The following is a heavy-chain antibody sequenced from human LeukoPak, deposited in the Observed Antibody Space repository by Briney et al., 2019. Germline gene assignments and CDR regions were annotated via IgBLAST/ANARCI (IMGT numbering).Heavy chain of an antibody. D-gene: IGHD4-17*01. CDR1: GFSFSAYG. V-gene: IGHV3-30*03. J-gene: IGHJ4*02. CDR3: ATLPT. Sequence: PGGSLRLSCAASGFSFSAYGMHWVRQAPGKGLEWVAIISYDGSNEHYADAVEGRFTVSRDNSKNTLFLQMNSLTADDTALYYCATLPTWGQGTLVTVPS. CDR2: ISYDGSNE.